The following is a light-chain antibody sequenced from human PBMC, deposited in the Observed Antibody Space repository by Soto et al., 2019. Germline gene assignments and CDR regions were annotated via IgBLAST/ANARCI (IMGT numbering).Light chain of an antibody. Sequence: QSALTQPASVAGSPAQSITISCTVPSSDFGNYNLVSWYQKHPGKVPKLMIYEGSKRPSGVSHRFSGSQSGNTASLAISGLQAEDEADYYCCSYAGSKTYVFGTGTKATVL. V-gene: IGLV2-23*01. CDR3: CSYAGSKTYV. CDR2: EGS. CDR1: SSDFGNYNL. J-gene: IGLJ1*01.